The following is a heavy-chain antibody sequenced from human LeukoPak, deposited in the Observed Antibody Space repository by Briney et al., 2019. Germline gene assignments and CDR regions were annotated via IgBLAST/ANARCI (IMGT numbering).Heavy chain of an antibody. CDR2: ISSSSSTI. V-gene: IGHV3-48*04. D-gene: IGHD2-2*02. CDR3: ARDNCSSTSCYTGLFDY. Sequence: PGGSLRLSCAASGFTFSSYSMNWVRQAPGKGLEWVSYISSSSSTIYYADSVKGRFTISRDNAKNSLYLQMNSLRAEDTAVYYCARDNCSSTSCYTGLFDYWGQGTLVTVSS. CDR1: GFTFSSYS. J-gene: IGHJ4*02.